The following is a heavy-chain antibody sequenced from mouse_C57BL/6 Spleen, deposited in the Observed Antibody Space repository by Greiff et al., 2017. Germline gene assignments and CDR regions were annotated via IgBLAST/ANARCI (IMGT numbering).Heavy chain of an antibody. Sequence: QVQLQQSGAELMRPGASVTLSCKASGYTFTDYEMHWVKQTPVHGLEWIGAIDPETGGTAYNQKFKGKAILTADKSSSTAYMELRSLTSEDSAVYYCTRRVGLYYYAMDYWGQGTSVTVSS. D-gene: IGHD6-2*01. J-gene: IGHJ4*01. CDR1: GYTFTDYE. CDR2: IDPETGGT. CDR3: TRRVGLYYYAMDY. V-gene: IGHV1-15*01.